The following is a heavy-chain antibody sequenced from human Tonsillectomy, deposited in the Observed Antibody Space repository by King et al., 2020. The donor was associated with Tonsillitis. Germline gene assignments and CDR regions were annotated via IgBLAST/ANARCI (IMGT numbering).Heavy chain of an antibody. CDR3: ARLPAAAGTVRRSPDYSYYYGMDV. CDR1: GGSISSTSYY. J-gene: IGHJ6*02. Sequence: QLQESGPGLVKPSETLSLTCTVSGGSISSTSYYWGWIRQPPGKGLEWIGTIYYSGSTYYNPSLKSRVTISVDTSKNQFSLKLSSVTAADTAVYYCARLPAAAGTVRRSPDYSYYYGMDVWGQGTTVTVSS. D-gene: IGHD6-13*01. CDR2: IYYSGST. V-gene: IGHV4-39*07.